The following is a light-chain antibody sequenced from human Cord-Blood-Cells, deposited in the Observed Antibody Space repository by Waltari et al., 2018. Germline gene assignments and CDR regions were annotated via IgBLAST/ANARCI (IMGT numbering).Light chain of an antibody. J-gene: IGKJ5*01. CDR2: DAS. Sequence: EIVLTQSLATLSLSPGERATLSCRASQSVSSYLACYQQKLGQAPRLLIYDASNRATGSPARFSGSGSGTNFTLTISSLEPEDFSVSYCQQRSNWPITFGQGTRRVIK. CDR1: QSVSSY. V-gene: IGKV3-11*01. CDR3: QQRSNWPIT.